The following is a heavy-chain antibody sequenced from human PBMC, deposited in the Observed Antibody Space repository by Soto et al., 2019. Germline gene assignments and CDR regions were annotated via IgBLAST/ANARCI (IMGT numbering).Heavy chain of an antibody. Sequence: EVQLLESGGGLVQRGGSLKLSCAASGFTFSGSSVHWVRQASGKGLEWVGRIRNKANSYATAYAASVRGRFTISRDDSKNTAFLQMNSLNTEDTAVYYCISHSPEDMIRTWGQGTLVTVSS. D-gene: IGHD2-15*01. CDR3: ISHSPEDMIRT. CDR2: IRNKANSYAT. CDR1: GFTFSGSS. J-gene: IGHJ4*02. V-gene: IGHV3-73*01.